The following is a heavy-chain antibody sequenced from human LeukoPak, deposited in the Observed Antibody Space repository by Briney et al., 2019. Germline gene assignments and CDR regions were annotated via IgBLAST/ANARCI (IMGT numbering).Heavy chain of an antibody. CDR1: GFTFSNAW. Sequence: PGGSLRLSCAASGFTFSNAWMSWVRQAPGKGLEWVSYINYDGRDVYYADSVKGRFTTSRDNAKNSLYLQVNSLRDEDTAVYYCARDLYSYGRFDYWGQGTLVTISS. CDR3: ARDLYSYGRFDY. D-gene: IGHD5-18*01. CDR2: INYDGRDV. V-gene: IGHV3-48*02. J-gene: IGHJ4*02.